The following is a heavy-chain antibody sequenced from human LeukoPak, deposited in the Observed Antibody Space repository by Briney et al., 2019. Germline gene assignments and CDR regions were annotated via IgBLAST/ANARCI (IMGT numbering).Heavy chain of an antibody. Sequence: PSETLSLTCTVSGGSISSGSYYWSWIRQPAGKGLEWIGRIYTSGSTNYNPSLKSRVTISVDTSKNQFSLKLSSVTAADTAVYYCVGTGITMVRGGDYWGQGTLVTVSS. CDR1: GGSISSGSYY. CDR2: IYTSGST. D-gene: IGHD3-10*01. V-gene: IGHV4-61*02. J-gene: IGHJ4*02. CDR3: VGTGITMVRGGDY.